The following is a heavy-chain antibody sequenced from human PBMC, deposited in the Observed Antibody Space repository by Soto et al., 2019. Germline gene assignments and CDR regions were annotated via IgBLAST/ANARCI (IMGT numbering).Heavy chain of an antibody. CDR3: ARGFRVAATRWWFDP. CDR2: ISTYNGNT. V-gene: IGHV1-18*01. J-gene: IGHJ5*02. Sequence: SVKVSCKASGYTFTSYDISWVRQAPGQGLEWMGWISTYNGNTNYAQKLQGRVTMTTDTSTSTAYMELRSLRSDDTAVYYCARGFRVAATRWWFDPWGQGTLVTVSS. D-gene: IGHD2-15*01. CDR1: GYTFTSYD.